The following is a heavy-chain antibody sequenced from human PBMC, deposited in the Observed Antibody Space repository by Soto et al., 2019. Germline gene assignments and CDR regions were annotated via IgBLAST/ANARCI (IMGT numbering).Heavy chain of an antibody. D-gene: IGHD2-21*01. CDR3: AREGDHIVVVSASLDY. CDR2: IYHSGST. J-gene: IGHJ4*02. V-gene: IGHV4-61*08. Sequence: SETLSLTCIVSGGSVSNDAYYWSWIRQPPGKGLEWIGYIYHSGSTYYNPSLKSRVTISADTSANQFSLKVSSVTAADTAVYYCAREGDHIVVVSASLDYWGQGTLVTVSS. CDR1: GGSVSNDAYY.